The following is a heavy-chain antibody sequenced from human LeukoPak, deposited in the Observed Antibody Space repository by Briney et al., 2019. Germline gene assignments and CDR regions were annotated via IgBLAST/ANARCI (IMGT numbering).Heavy chain of an antibody. J-gene: IGHJ5*02. Sequence: SETLSLTCTVSGGSISHSSYYWGWIRQPPGKGLEWVGSIYYIGSTYYNPSLKSRVTISVDTSKNQFSLKLTSVTAADTAVYYCARHNSGWSEGFDPWGQGTLVTVSS. D-gene: IGHD6-19*01. CDR2: IYYIGST. V-gene: IGHV4-39*01. CDR3: ARHNSGWSEGFDP. CDR1: GGSISHSSYY.